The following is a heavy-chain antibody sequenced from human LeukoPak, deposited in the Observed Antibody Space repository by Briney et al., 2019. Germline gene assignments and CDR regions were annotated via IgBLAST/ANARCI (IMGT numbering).Heavy chain of an antibody. V-gene: IGHV1-69*04. CDR1: GGTFSSYA. Sequence: SVKVSCKASGGTFSSYAISWVRQAPGQGLEWMGRIIPILGIANYAQKFQGRVTITADKSTSTAYMELSSLRSEDTAVYYCASGYGGNLFAQNFDYWGQGTLVTVSS. CDR2: IIPILGIA. J-gene: IGHJ4*02. D-gene: IGHD4-23*01. CDR3: ASGYGGNLFAQNFDY.